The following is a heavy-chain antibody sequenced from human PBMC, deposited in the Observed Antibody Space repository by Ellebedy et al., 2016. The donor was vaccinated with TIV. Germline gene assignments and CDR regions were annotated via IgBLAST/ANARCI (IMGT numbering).Heavy chain of an antibody. D-gene: IGHD2-8*01. V-gene: IGHV3-23*01. CDR3: ARVRSVYHYMDV. CDR2: ISSSAINT. Sequence: PGGSLRLSCAASGFTFSKYCMSWVRHVPGKGLEWVAVISSSAINTYYADSVRGRFTISRDNSKNTLYLQLDSLRAEDTAMYYCARVRSVYHYMDVWGKGTMVTVSS. CDR1: GFTFSKYC. J-gene: IGHJ6*03.